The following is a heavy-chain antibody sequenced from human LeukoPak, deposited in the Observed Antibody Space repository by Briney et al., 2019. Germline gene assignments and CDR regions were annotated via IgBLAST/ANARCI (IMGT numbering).Heavy chain of an antibody. CDR1: GFMFSTYE. Sequence: GGSLRLSCAAPGFMFSTYEMNWVRQAPGKGLEWVSYISSSGSTIYYADSVKGRFTISRDNAKNSLYLQMNSLRAEDTAVYYCAELGITMIGGVWGKGTTVTISS. J-gene: IGHJ6*04. CDR3: AELGITMIGGV. V-gene: IGHV3-48*03. CDR2: ISSSGSTI. D-gene: IGHD3-10*02.